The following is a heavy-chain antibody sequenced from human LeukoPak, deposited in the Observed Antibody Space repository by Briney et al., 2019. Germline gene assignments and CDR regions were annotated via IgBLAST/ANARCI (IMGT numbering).Heavy chain of an antibody. CDR3: ARLIAASSYFDY. V-gene: IGHV2-70*11. Sequence: SGPTLVNPTQTLTLTCTFSGFSLSTSGMCVSWIRQPPGKALEWPARIDWDDDKYYSTSLRTRVSISKGTSKEQVVLTMTNMDPGDTATYYCARLIAASSYFDYWGQGMLVTVSS. J-gene: IGHJ4*02. D-gene: IGHD6-13*01. CDR1: GFSLSTSGMC. CDR2: IDWDDDK.